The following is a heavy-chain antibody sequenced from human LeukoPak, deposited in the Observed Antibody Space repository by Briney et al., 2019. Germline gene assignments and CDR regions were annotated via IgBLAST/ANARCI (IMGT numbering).Heavy chain of an antibody. Sequence: SETLSLTCTASGGSISSNYWSWIRQPPGKGLESIGYIYYSGSTNYNPSLKSRVTMSVDTSKNQFSLKVSSVTAADTAVYYCAKLVSSGWYYDYWGQGTLVTVSS. V-gene: IGHV4-59*08. CDR3: AKLVSSGWYYDY. CDR1: GGSISSNY. CDR2: IYYSGST. D-gene: IGHD6-19*01. J-gene: IGHJ4*02.